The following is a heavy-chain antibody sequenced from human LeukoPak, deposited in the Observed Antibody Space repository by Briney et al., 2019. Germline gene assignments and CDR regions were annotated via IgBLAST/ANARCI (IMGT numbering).Heavy chain of an antibody. CDR3: ARDSWWDGSKTFSDWFGP. Sequence: SDTLSLTCSVWGGPIGSYYGIWVRHPPEKGLVWFGNIFYTGRTNYNPSLKSRVTISIDPSKNQFSLRVNSVTAADTAVYYCARDSWWDGSKTFSDWFGPWGQGALVTVSS. CDR2: IFYTGRT. V-gene: IGHV4-59*13. D-gene: IGHD3-10*01. CDR1: GGPIGSYY. J-gene: IGHJ5*02.